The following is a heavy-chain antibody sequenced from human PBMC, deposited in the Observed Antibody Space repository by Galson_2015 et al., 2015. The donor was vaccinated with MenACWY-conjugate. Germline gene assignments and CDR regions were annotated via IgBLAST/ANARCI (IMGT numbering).Heavy chain of an antibody. CDR1: GFTFSDYY. CDR2: ISSSSSYT. J-gene: IGHJ3*02. CDR3: ARETRDDYGDYEDAFDI. D-gene: IGHD4-17*01. V-gene: IGHV3-11*05. Sequence: SLRLSCAASGFTFSDYYMSWIRQAPGKGLEWVSYISSSSSYTNYADSVKGRFTISRDNAKNSLYLQMNSLRAEDTAVYYCARETRDDYGDYEDAFDIWGQGTMVTVSS.